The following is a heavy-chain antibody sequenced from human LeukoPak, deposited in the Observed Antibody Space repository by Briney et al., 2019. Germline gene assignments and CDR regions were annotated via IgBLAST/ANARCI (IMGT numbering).Heavy chain of an antibody. CDR3: ARDQSAHYYYYMDV. CDR2: IYTSGST. J-gene: IGHJ6*03. Sequence: SETLSLTCTVSGGSISSYYWSWIRQPAGKGLGWIGRIYTSGSTNYNPSLKSRVTMSVDTSKNQFSLKLSSVTAADTAVYYCARDQSAHYYYYMDVWGKGTTVTVSS. CDR1: GGSISSYY. V-gene: IGHV4-4*07.